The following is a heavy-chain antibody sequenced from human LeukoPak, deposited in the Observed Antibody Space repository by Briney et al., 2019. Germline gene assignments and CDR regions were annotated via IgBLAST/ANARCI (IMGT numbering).Heavy chain of an antibody. Sequence: ASVKVSCKTSGYTFTTYGISWVRQAPGQGLEWMGWISVYNGNTKYAQKLQGRVTMTTDTSTNTAYMELRSLTSDDTAVYYCARVGSDCSDGNCYWGQGTLVTVSS. J-gene: IGHJ4*02. CDR1: GYTFTTYG. CDR3: ARVGSDCSDGNCY. V-gene: IGHV1-18*01. CDR2: ISVYNGNT. D-gene: IGHD2-15*01.